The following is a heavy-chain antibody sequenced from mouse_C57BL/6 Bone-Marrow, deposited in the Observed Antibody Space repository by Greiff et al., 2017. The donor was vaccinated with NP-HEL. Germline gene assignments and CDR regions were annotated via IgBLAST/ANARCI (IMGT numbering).Heavy chain of an antibody. CDR3: ARRGPCYYGRGYWYFDV. D-gene: IGHD1-1*01. J-gene: IGHJ1*03. CDR2: ISYSGST. Sequence: EVKLVESGPGLAKPSQTLSLTCSVTGYSITSDYWNWIRQFPGNKLEYMGYISYSGSTYYNPSLKSRISITRNTSKNQYYLQLNSVTNEDTATYYCARRGPCYYGRGYWYFDVWGTGTTVTVSS. V-gene: IGHV3-8*01. CDR1: GYSITSDY.